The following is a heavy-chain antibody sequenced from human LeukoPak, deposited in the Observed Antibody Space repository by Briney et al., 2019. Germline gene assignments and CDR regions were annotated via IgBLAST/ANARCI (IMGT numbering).Heavy chain of an antibody. V-gene: IGHV3-15*01. CDR2: IKSKTDGGTT. J-gene: IGHJ6*02. CDR1: GFTFSNAW. D-gene: IGHD3-10*01. CDR3: ARDGSGNPPHLYYGMDV. Sequence: GGSLRLSCAASGFTFSNAWMSWVRQAPGKGLEWVGRIKSKTDGGTTDYAAPVKGRFTISRDDSKNTLYLQMNSLKTEDTAVYYCARDGSGNPPHLYYGMDVWGQGTTVTVSS.